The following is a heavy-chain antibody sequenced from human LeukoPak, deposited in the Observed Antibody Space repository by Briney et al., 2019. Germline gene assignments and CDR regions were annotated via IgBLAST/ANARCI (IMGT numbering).Heavy chain of an antibody. D-gene: IGHD3-16*01. V-gene: IGHV3-30*03. J-gene: IGHJ4*02. CDR3: ARGGSDSDY. CDR1: GFTFSSYG. CDR2: ISYDGSNK. Sequence: GGSLRLSCAASGFTFSSYGMHWVRQAPGKGLEWVAVISYDGSNKYYADSVKGRFTISRDNSKNSLYLQMNSLRAEDTAVYYCARGGSDSDYWGQGTLVTVSS.